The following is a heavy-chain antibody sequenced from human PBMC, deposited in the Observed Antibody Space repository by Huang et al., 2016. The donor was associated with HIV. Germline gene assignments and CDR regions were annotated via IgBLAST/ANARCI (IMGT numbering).Heavy chain of an antibody. CDR2: SSSDGRST. Sequence: EVQLVESGGGLVQPGGSLRLSCAASGFSISSYWMHWVRQAPGKGLVWVSRSSSDGRSTSYADSVKSRVTISRDNAKNTLYLQMNSLRAEDTAVYYCARDPRIQSWLNFFDYWGQGTLVSVSS. CDR3: ARDPRIQSWLNFFDY. CDR1: GFSISSYW. V-gene: IGHV3-74*01. D-gene: IGHD3-22*01. J-gene: IGHJ4*02.